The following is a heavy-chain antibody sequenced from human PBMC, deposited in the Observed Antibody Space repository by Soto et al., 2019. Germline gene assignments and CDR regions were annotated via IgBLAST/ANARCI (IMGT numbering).Heavy chain of an antibody. D-gene: IGHD5-12*01. CDR2: IYYSGST. J-gene: IGHJ3*02. CDR3: ARARLRAVYAFDI. CDR1: GGSVSSGAYY. Sequence: SETLSLTCTVSGGSVSSGAYYWTWIRQRPGKGLEWIGYIYYSGSTYYSPSLKSRLSISLDTSKNHFSLRLNSVTAADTAMYYCARARLRAVYAFDIWGQGTMVTVSS. V-gene: IGHV4-31*03.